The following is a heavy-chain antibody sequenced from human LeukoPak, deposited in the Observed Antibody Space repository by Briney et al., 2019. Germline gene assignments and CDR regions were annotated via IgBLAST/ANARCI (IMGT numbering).Heavy chain of an antibody. D-gene: IGHD3-22*01. Sequence: PSETLSLTCTVSGGSITNDYWSWIRQPPGKGLEWIGYVAYSGITISNGDIANYNPSLESRVTTSRDASKNQFSLKLSSVTAADTAVYYCVRASVDSGGAFDIWGQGTMVTVSS. CDR1: GGSITNDY. CDR2: VAYSGITISNGDIA. J-gene: IGHJ3*02. V-gene: IGHV4-59*01. CDR3: VRASVDSGGAFDI.